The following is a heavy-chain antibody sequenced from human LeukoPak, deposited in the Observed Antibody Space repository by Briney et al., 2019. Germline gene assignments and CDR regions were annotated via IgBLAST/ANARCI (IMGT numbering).Heavy chain of an antibody. CDR3: VSRIAARPGY. CDR1: GFTFSDYY. Sequence: GGSLRLSCAGSGFTFSDYYMNWVRQAPGKGLEWVSYISDVGTTTHYADSVKGRFTISRDNAKNSLYLQMNSRRAEDTAVYYCVSRIAARPGYWGRGTLVTASS. V-gene: IGHV3-11*04. J-gene: IGHJ4*02. CDR2: ISDVGTTT. D-gene: IGHD6-6*01.